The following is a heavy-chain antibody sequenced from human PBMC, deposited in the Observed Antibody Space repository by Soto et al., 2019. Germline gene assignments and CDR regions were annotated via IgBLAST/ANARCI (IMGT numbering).Heavy chain of an antibody. Sequence: PGGSLRLSCAASGFTFSSYWMSWVRQAPGKGLEWVANIKQDGSEKYYVDSVKGRFTISRDNAKNSLYLQMNSLRAEDTAVYYCAKDRSNWGPNYFDYWGQGTLVTVSS. CDR2: IKQDGSEK. D-gene: IGHD7-27*01. J-gene: IGHJ4*02. CDR1: GFTFSSYW. V-gene: IGHV3-7*03. CDR3: AKDRSNWGPNYFDY.